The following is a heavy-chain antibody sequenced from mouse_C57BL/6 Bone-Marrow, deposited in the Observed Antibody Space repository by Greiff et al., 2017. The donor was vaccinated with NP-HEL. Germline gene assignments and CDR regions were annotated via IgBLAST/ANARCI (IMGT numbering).Heavy chain of an antibody. CDR2: IYPRDGST. J-gene: IGHJ3*01. Sequence: QVHVKQSGPELVKPGASVKLSCKASGYTFTSYDINWVKQRPGQGLEWIGWIYPRDGSTKYNEKFKGKATLTVDTSSSTAYMERHSLTSEDSAVYFCARWGDYDDGAWFAYWGQGTLVTVSA. V-gene: IGHV1-85*01. CDR3: ARWGDYDDGAWFAY. CDR1: GYTFTSYD. D-gene: IGHD2-4*01.